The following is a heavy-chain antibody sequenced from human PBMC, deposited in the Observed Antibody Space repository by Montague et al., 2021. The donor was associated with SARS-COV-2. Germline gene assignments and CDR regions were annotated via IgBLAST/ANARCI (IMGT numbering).Heavy chain of an antibody. D-gene: IGHD6-19*01. Sequence: SLSLSLSASGSTFSSYEMNWVRQAPGKGLEWVSYISSSGSTIYYADSVKGRFTVSRDNAKNSLYLQMNSLRAEDTAVYYCAIYSSGWYGWGFDYWGQGTLVTVSS. V-gene: IGHV3-48*03. CDR3: AIYSSGWYGWGFDY. CDR2: ISSSGSTI. J-gene: IGHJ4*02. CDR1: GSTFSSYE.